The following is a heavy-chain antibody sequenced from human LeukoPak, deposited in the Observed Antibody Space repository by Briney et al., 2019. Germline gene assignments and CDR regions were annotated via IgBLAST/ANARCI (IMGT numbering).Heavy chain of an antibody. CDR2: IIPIFGTP. D-gene: IGHD1-1*01. J-gene: IGHJ5*02. CDR1: GYTFTSYG. Sequence: SVKVSCKASGYTFTSYGISWVRQAPGQGLEWMGRIIPIFGTPNYAQKFQGRVTITADKSTTTAYMELSSLRSEDTAVYYCARSPTGRSWFDPWGQGTLVTVSS. V-gene: IGHV1-69*06. CDR3: ARSPTGRSWFDP.